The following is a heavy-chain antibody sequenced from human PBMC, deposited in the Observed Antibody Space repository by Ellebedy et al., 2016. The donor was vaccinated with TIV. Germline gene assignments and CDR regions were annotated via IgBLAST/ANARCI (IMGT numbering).Heavy chain of an antibody. V-gene: IGHV3-21*01. CDR2: ISSSSSYI. CDR1: GFTFSSYS. CDR3: ARDGGTNGDKGFDP. D-gene: IGHD2-8*01. J-gene: IGHJ5*02. Sequence: GESLKISXAASGFTFSSYSMNWVRQAPGKGLEWVSSISSSSSYIYYADSVKGRFTISRDNAKNSLYLQMNSLRAEDTAVYYCARDGGTNGDKGFDPWGQGTLVTVSS.